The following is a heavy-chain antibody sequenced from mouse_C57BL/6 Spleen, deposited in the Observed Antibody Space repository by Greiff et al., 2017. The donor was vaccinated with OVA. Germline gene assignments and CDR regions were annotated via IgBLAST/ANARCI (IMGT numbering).Heavy chain of an antibody. CDR1: GYTFTDYY. Sequence: VQLKQSGPELVKPGASVKISCKASGYTFTDYYMNWVKQSHGKSLEWIGDINPNNGGTSYNQKFKGKATLTVDKSSSTAYMELRSLTSEDSAVYYCARDDYNYFDDWGQGTTLTVSS. CDR3: ARDDYNYFDD. V-gene: IGHV1-26*01. J-gene: IGHJ2*01. D-gene: IGHD2-4*01. CDR2: INPNNGGT.